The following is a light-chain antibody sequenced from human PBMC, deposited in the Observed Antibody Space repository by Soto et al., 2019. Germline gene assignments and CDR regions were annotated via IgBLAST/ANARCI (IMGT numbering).Light chain of an antibody. J-gene: IGKJ5*01. CDR1: QSVSSY. V-gene: IGKV3-11*01. Sequence: EIVLTQSPGTLSLSPGERATFSCRASQSVSSYLAWYQQKPGQAPRLLIYDASNRATGIPARFSGSGSGTDFTLTISSLEPEDFAVYYCQQRSNWPPKVTFGQGTRLEIK. CDR3: QQRSNWPPKVT. CDR2: DAS.